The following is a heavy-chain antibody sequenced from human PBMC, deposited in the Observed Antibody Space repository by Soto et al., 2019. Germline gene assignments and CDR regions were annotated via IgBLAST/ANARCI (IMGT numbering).Heavy chain of an antibody. CDR2: INPSGGST. CDR3: ATSQQRYGFYVGY. V-gene: IGHV1-46*01. CDR1: GYTFTSYY. Sequence: ASVKVSCKASGYTFTSYYMHWVRQAPGQGLEWMGIINPSGGSTSYAQKFQGRVTMTRDTSTSTVYMELSSLRFEDTAVYYCATSQQRYGFYVGYWGQGTLVTVSS. D-gene: IGHD4-17*01. J-gene: IGHJ4*02.